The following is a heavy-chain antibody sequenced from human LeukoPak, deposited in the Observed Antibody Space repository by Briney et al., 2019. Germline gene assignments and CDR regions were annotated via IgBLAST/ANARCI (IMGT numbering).Heavy chain of an antibody. CDR3: VRGFSGVVGDY. Sequence: PSETLSLTXAVYGGSLRDYYWSWIRQSPGEGLEWIGEIKPGGITNYNPSVKSRVTISADTSKNQLFLNVNSATAADTAVYYCVRGFSGVVGDYWGQGTLVTVSS. V-gene: IGHV4-34*01. J-gene: IGHJ4*02. D-gene: IGHD3-10*01. CDR2: IKPGGIT. CDR1: GGSLRDYY.